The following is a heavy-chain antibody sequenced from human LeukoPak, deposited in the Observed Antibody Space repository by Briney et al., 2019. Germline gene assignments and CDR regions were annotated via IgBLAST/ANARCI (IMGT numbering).Heavy chain of an antibody. CDR1: GFSFSTYG. J-gene: IGHJ3*02. CDR2: IWYDGSNK. V-gene: IGHV3-33*01. CDR3: VRAGIAVTASNLAAFDI. Sequence: PGGSLRLSCAVSGFSFSTYGMHWVRQAPGKGLEWVAVIWYDGSNKYYADSVKGRFTISRDNSKNTLFLQMNSLRAEETAVYYCVRAGIAVTASNLAAFDIWGQGTVVTVSP. D-gene: IGHD6-19*01.